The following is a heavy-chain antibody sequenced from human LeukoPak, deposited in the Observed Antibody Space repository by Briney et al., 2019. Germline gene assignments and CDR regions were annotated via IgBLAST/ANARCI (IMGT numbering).Heavy chain of an antibody. V-gene: IGHV3-23*01. D-gene: IGHD2-2*01. CDR2: ISGSGGST. Sequence: SGGSLRLSCAASGFTFSSYAMSWVRQAPGKGLEWVSAISGSGGSTYYADSVKGRFTISRDNSKNTLYLQMNSLRAEDTALYYCAKGTSWISPYYYMDVWGTGTTVTVSS. J-gene: IGHJ6*03. CDR1: GFTFSSYA. CDR3: AKGTSWISPYYYMDV.